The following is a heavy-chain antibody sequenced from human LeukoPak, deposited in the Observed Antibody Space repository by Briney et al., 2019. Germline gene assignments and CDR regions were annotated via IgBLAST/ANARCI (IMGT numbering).Heavy chain of an antibody. CDR2: IHHSGST. CDR3: AREIVQLPAPENIRVIFNFDP. J-gene: IGHJ5*02. V-gene: IGHV4-59*12. Sequence: SETLSLTCTVSGGSISSYYWSWIRQPPGKGLEWIGYIHHSGSTNYNPSLKSRVTISVDTSKNQFSLKLSSVTAADTAVYYCAREIVQLPAPENIRVIFNFDPWGQGTLVTVSS. CDR1: GGSISSYY. D-gene: IGHD2-2*01.